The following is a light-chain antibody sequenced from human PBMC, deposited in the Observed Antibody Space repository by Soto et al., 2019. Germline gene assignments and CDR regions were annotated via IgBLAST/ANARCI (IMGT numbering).Light chain of an antibody. Sequence: EIVLTQSPGTLSLSPGERATLSCSASQSFSTSYLAWYQHKPGQAPRLLIYNTFTRATGIPDRFSGSGSGTDFTLTISRLEPEDVAVYYCQQYGGSPFTFGPGTKVDIK. CDR2: NTF. CDR3: QQYGGSPFT. J-gene: IGKJ3*01. CDR1: QSFSTSY. V-gene: IGKV3-20*01.